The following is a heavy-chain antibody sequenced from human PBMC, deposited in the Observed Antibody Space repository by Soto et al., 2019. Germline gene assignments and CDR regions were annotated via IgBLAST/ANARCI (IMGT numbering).Heavy chain of an antibody. CDR1: GFTFGDYA. J-gene: IGHJ6*02. CDR3: TRGRICSSTSCRPYYYGMDV. Sequence: SLRLSCTASGFTFGDYAMGWVRQAPGKGLEWVGFIRSKAYGGTTEYAASVKGRFTISRDDSKSIAYLQMNSLKTEDTAVYYCTRGRICSSTSCRPYYYGMDVWGQGTTVTVSS. CDR2: IRSKAYGGTT. V-gene: IGHV3-49*04. D-gene: IGHD2-2*01.